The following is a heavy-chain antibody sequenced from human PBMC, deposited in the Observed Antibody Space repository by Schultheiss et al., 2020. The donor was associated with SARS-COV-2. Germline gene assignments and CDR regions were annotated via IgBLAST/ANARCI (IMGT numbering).Heavy chain of an antibody. CDR1: GYTFTSFA. D-gene: IGHD4-17*01. CDR3: ARDRDYGDHWGY. V-gene: IGHV1-3*01. Sequence: VKVSCKASGYTFTSFAMHWVRQAPGQRLEWMGWINGGNGNTKYSQKFQGRVTISRDTSATTAYMELSSLRSEDTAVYYCARDRDYGDHWGYWGQGTLVTVSS. J-gene: IGHJ4*02. CDR2: INGGNGNT.